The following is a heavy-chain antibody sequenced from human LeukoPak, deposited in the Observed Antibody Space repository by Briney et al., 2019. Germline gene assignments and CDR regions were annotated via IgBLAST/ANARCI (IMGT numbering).Heavy chain of an antibody. V-gene: IGHV5-51*01. J-gene: IGHJ4*02. D-gene: IGHD3-22*01. CDR1: GSIFTNYR. CDR2: IYPGDSET. Sequence: GESLKISCRASGSIFTNYRIAGVRQIPGKGLEWMGIIYPGDSETTYSPSFQGQVTISADKSIRAAYLQWDTLKASDTAMYYCARLDEGFYYDGTGFNFWGQGTLVTVSS. CDR3: ARLDEGFYYDGTGFNF.